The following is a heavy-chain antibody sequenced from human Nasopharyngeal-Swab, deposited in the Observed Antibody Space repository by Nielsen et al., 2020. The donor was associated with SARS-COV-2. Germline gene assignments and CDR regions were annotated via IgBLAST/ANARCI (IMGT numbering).Heavy chain of an antibody. CDR1: GYTFTGYY. CDR2: ISPSGGST. V-gene: IGHV1-46*01. J-gene: IGHJ4*02. Sequence: ASVKVSCKASGYTFTGYYMHWVRQAPGQGLEWMGIISPSGGSTSYAQKFQGRVTMTRDTSTSTVYMELSSLRSEDTAVYYCARDQAARLSHAGYWGQGTLVTVSS. CDR3: ARDQAARLSHAGY. D-gene: IGHD6-6*01.